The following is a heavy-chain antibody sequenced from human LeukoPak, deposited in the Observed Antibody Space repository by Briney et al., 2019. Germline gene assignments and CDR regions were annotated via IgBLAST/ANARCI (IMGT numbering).Heavy chain of an antibody. CDR2: ISSSGSTI. D-gene: IGHD3-16*01. CDR3: AKASWVSTADAVL. V-gene: IGHV3-11*01. CDR1: GFTFSDYY. J-gene: IGHJ4*02. Sequence: GGSLRLSCAASGFTFSDYYMSWIRQAPGKGLEWVSYISSSGSTIYYADSVKGRFTISRDNAKNSLYLQMNSLRVEDTAIYYCAKASWVSTADAVLWGQGTVVTVSS.